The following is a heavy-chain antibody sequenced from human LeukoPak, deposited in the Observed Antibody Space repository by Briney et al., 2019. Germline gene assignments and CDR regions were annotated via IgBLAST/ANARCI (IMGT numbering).Heavy chain of an antibody. D-gene: IGHD5-18*01. V-gene: IGHV4-34*01. Sequence: SETLSLTCAVYGGSFSGYYWSWIRQPPGKGLEGIGEINHSGSTNYNPSLNRRVPISVHTSKNQFSLKLSSVTPADTAVYSCARDRIQLWLRSRDYMDLWGKGTTVTVSS. CDR2: INHSGST. CDR1: GGSFSGYY. J-gene: IGHJ6*03. CDR3: ARDRIQLWLRSRDYMDL.